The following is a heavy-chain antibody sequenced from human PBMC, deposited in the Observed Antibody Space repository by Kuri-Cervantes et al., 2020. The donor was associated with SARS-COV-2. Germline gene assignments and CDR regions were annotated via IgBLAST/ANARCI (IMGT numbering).Heavy chain of an antibody. V-gene: IGHV4-39*01. Sequence: GSLRLSCTVSGGSISSSSYYWGWIRQPPGKGLEWIGSIYYSGTTYCNPSLKSRVTISVDTSKNQFSLKLSSVTAADTAVYYCARPRDSSGYEGWFDPWGQGTLVTVSS. CDR3: ARPRDSSGYEGWFDP. CDR2: IYYSGTT. D-gene: IGHD3-22*01. CDR1: GGSISSSSYY. J-gene: IGHJ5*02.